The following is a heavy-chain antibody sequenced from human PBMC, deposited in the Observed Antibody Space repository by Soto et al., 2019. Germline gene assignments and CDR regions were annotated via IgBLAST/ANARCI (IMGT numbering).Heavy chain of an antibody. Sequence: GGSLRLSCAASGFTFSSYSMNWVRQAPGKGLEWVSYIRSSSSTIYYADSVKGRFTISRDNAKNSLYLQMNSLRAEDTAVYYCARGFQLADYWGQGTLVTVSS. CDR1: GFTFSSYS. J-gene: IGHJ4*02. CDR3: ARGFQLADY. CDR2: IRSSSSTI. D-gene: IGHD2-2*01. V-gene: IGHV3-48*01.